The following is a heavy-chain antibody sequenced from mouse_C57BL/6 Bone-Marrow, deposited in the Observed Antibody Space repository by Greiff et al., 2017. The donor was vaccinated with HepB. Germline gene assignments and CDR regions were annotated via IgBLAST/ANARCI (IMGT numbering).Heavy chain of an antibody. V-gene: IGHV1-19*01. CDR2: INPYNGGT. CDR3: ARSGLLRLDWYFDV. Sequence: EVKLMESGPVLVKPGASVKMSCKASGYTFTDYYMNWVKQSHGKSLEWIGVINPYNGGTSYNQKFKGKATLTVDKSSSTAYMELNSLTSEDSAVYYCARSGLLRLDWYFDVWGTGTTVTVSS. CDR1: GYTFTDYY. J-gene: IGHJ1*03. D-gene: IGHD2-3*01.